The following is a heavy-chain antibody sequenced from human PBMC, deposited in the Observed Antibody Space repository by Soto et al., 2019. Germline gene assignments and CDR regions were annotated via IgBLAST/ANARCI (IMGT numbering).Heavy chain of an antibody. D-gene: IGHD1-1*01. CDR2: ISAHTGSS. Sequence: GASVKVSCKASGYTFTSSGMSWVRQAPGQGLEWMGWISAHTGSSEYAQRFQGRVTMTTDRSTSTAYMELRSLRSDDTAVYYCARDGERDTGLNFYYYLHGMDAWGQGTRVTVSS. V-gene: IGHV1-18*01. CDR3: ARDGERDTGLNFYYYLHGMDA. J-gene: IGHJ6*02. CDR1: GYTFTSSG.